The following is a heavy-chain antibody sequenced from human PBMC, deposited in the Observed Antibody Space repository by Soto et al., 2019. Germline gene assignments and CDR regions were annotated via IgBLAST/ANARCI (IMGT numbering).Heavy chain of an antibody. CDR1: GGTFSSYT. CDR2: IIPILGIA. Sequence: QVQLVQSGAEVKKPGSSVKVSCKASGGTFSSYTISWVRQAPGQGLEWMGRIIPILGIANYAQKFQGRVTSTADKSKSTAYMELSSLRSEDTAVYYCARERRIIVVVVAATKPPIPNTTTDGMDVWGQGTTVTVSS. D-gene: IGHD2-15*01. J-gene: IGHJ6*02. V-gene: IGHV1-69*08. CDR3: ARERRIIVVVVAATKPPIPNTTTDGMDV.